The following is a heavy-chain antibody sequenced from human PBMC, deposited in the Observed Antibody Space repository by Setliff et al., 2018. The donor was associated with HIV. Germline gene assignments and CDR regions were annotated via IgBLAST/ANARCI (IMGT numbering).Heavy chain of an antibody. D-gene: IGHD6-19*01. V-gene: IGHV1-18*01. Sequence: ASVKVSCKASGYTFTSYGISWVRQAPGQGLEWMGWISAYNGNTNYAQKVQDRVTMTKDTSTSTAYMELRSLRSDDTAVYYCARVSRSGWFLDWWGQGSLVTVSS. CDR1: GYTFTSYG. J-gene: IGHJ4*02. CDR2: ISAYNGNT. CDR3: ARVSRSGWFLDW.